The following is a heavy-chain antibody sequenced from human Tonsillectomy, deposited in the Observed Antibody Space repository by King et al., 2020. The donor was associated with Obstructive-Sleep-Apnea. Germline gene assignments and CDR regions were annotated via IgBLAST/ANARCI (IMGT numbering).Heavy chain of an antibody. CDR2: IYYSGST. CDR1: CGSISTYY. V-gene: IGHV4-59*08. CDR3: ARGGYYYFDY. Sequence: VQLQESDPGLVKPSENLTLTCTVSCGSISTYYWNWFRQAPGKGLEWIGYIYYSGSTNFTPSLKSRVTISVDTSKNQFSLNLRSVTAADTAVYYCARGGYYYFDYWGQGTLATVSS. J-gene: IGHJ4*02. D-gene: IGHD3-22*01.